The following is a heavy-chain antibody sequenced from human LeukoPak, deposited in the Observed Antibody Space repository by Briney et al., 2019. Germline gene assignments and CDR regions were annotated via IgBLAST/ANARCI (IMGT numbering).Heavy chain of an antibody. CDR3: ALSYDFWSGYYTGFLNY. Sequence: SVKVSCKVSGYTLTELSMHWVRQAPGKGLEWMGGFDPEDGETIYAQKFQGRVTMTEDTSTDTAYMELSSLRSEDTAVYYCALSYDFWSGYYTGFLNYWGQGTLVTVSS. CDR1: GYTLTELS. CDR2: FDPEDGET. J-gene: IGHJ4*02. V-gene: IGHV1-24*01. D-gene: IGHD3-3*01.